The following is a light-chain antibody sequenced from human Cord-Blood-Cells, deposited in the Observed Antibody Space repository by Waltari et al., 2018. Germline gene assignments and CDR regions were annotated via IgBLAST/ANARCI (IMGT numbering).Light chain of an antibody. Sequence: DIQMTPVPFHLSASVRDRINITCRASQSISSWLAWYQQKPGKAPKLLIYDASSLESGVPSRFSGSGSGTEFTLTISSLQPDDFATYYCQQYNSYSWTFGQGTKVEIK. J-gene: IGKJ1*01. V-gene: IGKV1-5*01. CDR3: QQYNSYSWT. CDR2: DAS. CDR1: QSISSW.